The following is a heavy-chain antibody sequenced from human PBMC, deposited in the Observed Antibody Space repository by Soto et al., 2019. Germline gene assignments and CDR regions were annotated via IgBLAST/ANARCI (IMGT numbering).Heavy chain of an antibody. V-gene: IGHV4-31*02. CDR3: AREVVVVPAATKYYYYMDV. CDR2: IYYSGST. CDR1: GGSISSGDYY. Sequence: PSETLSLTCTVSGGSISSGDYYWSWIRQPPGKGLEWIGYIYYSGSTYYNPSLKSRVTISVDTSKNQFSLKLSSVTAADTAVYYCAREVVVVPAATKYYYYMDVWGKGTTVTVSS. D-gene: IGHD2-2*01. J-gene: IGHJ6*03.